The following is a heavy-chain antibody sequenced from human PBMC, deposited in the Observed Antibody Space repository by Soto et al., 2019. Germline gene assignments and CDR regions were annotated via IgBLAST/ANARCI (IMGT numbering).Heavy chain of an antibody. Sequence: SVKVSCKASGDAFTKLGFTWVRQAPGQGLEWVGQFIPSFGTAKYAPRFQGRVTIGADESTSIAFIELTSLRNEDTAMYYCAAGYSGRYSRFDCWGQGTPVTVSS. J-gene: IGHJ4*02. CDR1: GDAFTKLG. V-gene: IGHV1-69*13. CDR2: FIPSFGTA. D-gene: IGHD1-26*01. CDR3: AAGYSGRYSRFDC.